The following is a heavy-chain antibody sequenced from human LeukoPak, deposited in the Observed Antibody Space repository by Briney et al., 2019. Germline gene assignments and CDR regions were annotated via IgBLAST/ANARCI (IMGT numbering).Heavy chain of an antibody. V-gene: IGHV4-38-2*02. CDR1: GYSINIGYY. D-gene: IGHD6-19*01. CDR3: ARESLIAVAAFDY. CDR2: IFHSGSA. J-gene: IGHJ4*02. Sequence: SETLSLTCAVSGYSINIGYYWGWIRQPPGKGLEWIGSIFHSGSAYYNPSLKSRVTISVDTFKNQFSLKLNSVTAADTAVYYCARESLIAVAAFDYWGQGTLVTVSS.